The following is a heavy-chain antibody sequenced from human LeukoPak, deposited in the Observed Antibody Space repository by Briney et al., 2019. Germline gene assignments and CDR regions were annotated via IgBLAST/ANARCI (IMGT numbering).Heavy chain of an antibody. D-gene: IGHD3-10*01. J-gene: IGHJ4*02. Sequence: GGSLRLSCTASGFTVSDNYMSWVRQAPGKGQEWVSVIYSGGNTFYVDSVKGRFTISRDDSKNTLYLQMNSLRAEDTAVYYCARGPMVRGVYFDYWGQGTLVTVSS. V-gene: IGHV3-53*01. CDR3: ARGPMVRGVYFDY. CDR2: IYSGGNT. CDR1: GFTVSDNY.